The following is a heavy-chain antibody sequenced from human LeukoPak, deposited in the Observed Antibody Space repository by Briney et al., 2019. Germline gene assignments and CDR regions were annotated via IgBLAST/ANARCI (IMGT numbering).Heavy chain of an antibody. Sequence: PSETLSLTCGVSGYSISRGYYWGWIRQPPGNGLEWIGNIYHTGSTYYNPSLRSRVTISVDTSKNQFFLKSTSVTAADTAVYYCARGLEGYSAGWSRFFEYWGQGTLATVSS. CDR1: GYSISRGYY. CDR2: IYHTGST. D-gene: IGHD6-19*01. V-gene: IGHV4-38-2*01. CDR3: ARGLEGYSAGWSRFFEY. J-gene: IGHJ4*02.